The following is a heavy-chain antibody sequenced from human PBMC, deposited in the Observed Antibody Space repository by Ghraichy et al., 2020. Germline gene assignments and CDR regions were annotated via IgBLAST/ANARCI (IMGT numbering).Heavy chain of an antibody. V-gene: IGHV4-61*01. J-gene: IGHJ4*02. CDR2: IYYSGST. Sequence: SETLSLTCTVSGGSVSSGSYYWSWIRQPPGKGLEWIGYIYYSGSTNYNPSLKSRVTISVDTSKNQFSLKLSSVTAADTAVYYCARGPEPEKYYFDCWGQGTLVTVSS. CDR3: ARGPEPEKYYFDC. CDR1: GGSVSSGSYY. D-gene: IGHD5-24*01.